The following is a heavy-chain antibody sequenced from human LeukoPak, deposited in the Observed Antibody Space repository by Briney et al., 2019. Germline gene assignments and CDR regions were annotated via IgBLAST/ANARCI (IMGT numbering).Heavy chain of an antibody. CDR1: GGSFNSYV. V-gene: IGHV1-69*04. J-gene: IGHJ6*02. CDR3: AKEGRDVKNARYGMDV. D-gene: IGHD5-24*01. Sequence: SVKVSCKASGGSFNSYVITWVRQAPGQGLEWMGRIIPILDVANFAQKFQGRVTITADKSTNTAHMELSSLRSEDTAVYYCAKEGRDVKNARYGMDVWGQGTTVTVSS. CDR2: IIPILDVA.